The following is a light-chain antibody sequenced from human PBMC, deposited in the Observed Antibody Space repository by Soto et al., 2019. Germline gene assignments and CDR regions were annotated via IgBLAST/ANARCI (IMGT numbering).Light chain of an antibody. V-gene: IGLV2-23*01. CDR1: SSDGGSYNL. CDR2: EGS. CDR3: CSYAGSVV. Sequence: QSALTQPASVSGSPGQSITISCTGTSSDGGSYNLVSWYQQHPGKAPKLMIYEGSKRPSGVSNRFSGSKSGNTASLTISGLQAEDEADYYCCSYAGSVVFGGGTKVTVL. J-gene: IGLJ2*01.